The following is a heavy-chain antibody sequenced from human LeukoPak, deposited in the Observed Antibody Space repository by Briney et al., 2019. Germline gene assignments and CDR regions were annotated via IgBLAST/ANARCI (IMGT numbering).Heavy chain of an antibody. CDR3: RRVKLYQNDAFDI. V-gene: IGHV4-34*01. D-gene: IGHD3-3*01. CDR1: GGSFSGYY. Sequence: SETLSLTCAVYGGSFSGYYWSWIRQPPGKGLEWIGEIDHSGSTNYNPSLKSRVTISVDTSKNQLSLKLSSVTAADPAVYYRRRVKLYQNDAFDIWGQGTMVTVSP. J-gene: IGHJ3*02. CDR2: IDHSGST.